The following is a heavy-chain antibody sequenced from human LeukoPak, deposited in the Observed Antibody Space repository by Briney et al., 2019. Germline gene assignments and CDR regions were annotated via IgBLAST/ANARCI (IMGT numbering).Heavy chain of an antibody. V-gene: IGHV4-39*07. CDR3: ARGTIAAAELWDWFDP. D-gene: IGHD6-13*01. CDR2: IFYSGST. CDR1: GGSISTSNYY. J-gene: IGHJ5*02. Sequence: SETLSLTCTVSGGSISTSNYYWGWIRQPPGKGLEWIGNIFYSGSTYYSPSLRSRVTISVDTSKNQFSLKLSSVTAADTAVYYCARGTIAAAELWDWFDPWGQGTLVTVSS.